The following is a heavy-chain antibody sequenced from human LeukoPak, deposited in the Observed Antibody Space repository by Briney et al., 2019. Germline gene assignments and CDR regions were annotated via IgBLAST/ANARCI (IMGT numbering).Heavy chain of an antibody. Sequence: GGSLRLSCAASGFTFSSYSMNWVRQAPGKGLEWVSSISSSSSYIYYADSVKGRFTISRDSAKNSLYLQMNSLRAEDTAVYYCARLADNWFDPWGQGTLVTVSS. CDR1: GFTFSSYS. J-gene: IGHJ5*02. V-gene: IGHV3-21*01. CDR2: ISSSSSYI. CDR3: ARLADNWFDP. D-gene: IGHD3-3*02.